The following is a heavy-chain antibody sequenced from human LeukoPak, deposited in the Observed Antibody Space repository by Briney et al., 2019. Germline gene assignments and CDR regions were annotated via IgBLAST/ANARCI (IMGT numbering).Heavy chain of an antibody. CDR2: ISSSGSTI. J-gene: IGHJ3*02. CDR1: GFTFSSYE. V-gene: IGHV3-48*03. Sequence: LTGGSLRLSCAASGFTFSSYEMNWVRQAPGKGLEWVSYISSSGSTIYYADSVKGRLTISRDNAKNSLYLQMNSLRAEDTAVYYCARTGYCSSTSCYADAFDIWGQGTMVTVSS. CDR3: ARTGYCSSTSCYADAFDI. D-gene: IGHD2-2*01.